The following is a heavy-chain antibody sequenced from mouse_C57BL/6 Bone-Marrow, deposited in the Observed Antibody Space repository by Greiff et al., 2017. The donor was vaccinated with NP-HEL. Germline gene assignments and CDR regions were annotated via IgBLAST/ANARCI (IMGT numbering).Heavy chain of an antibody. CDR3: TTQVMDY. Sequence: EVQLQESGAELVRPGASVKLSCTASGFNIKDDYMHWVKQRPEQGLEWIGWIDPENGDTEYASKFQGKATITADTSSNTAYLQRSSLTSEDTAVYYCTTQVMDYWGQGTSVTVSS. V-gene: IGHV14-4*01. CDR1: GFNIKDDY. CDR2: IDPENGDT. J-gene: IGHJ4*01.